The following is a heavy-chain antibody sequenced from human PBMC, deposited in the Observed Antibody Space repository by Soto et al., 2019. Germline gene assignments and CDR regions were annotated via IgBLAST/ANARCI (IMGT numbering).Heavy chain of an antibody. J-gene: IGHJ3*01. CDR2: IYWDDDK. CDR1: GFSLTTRGVG. D-gene: IGHD3-16*02. Sequence: SGPTLVNPTETLTLTCTFSGFSLTTRGVGVGWIRQPPGKALEWLAVIYWDDDKRYSPSLKTRLILTKDTSKNQVVLTMTNMDSVDTATYFCAHVVITFGGVVADDAFDVWGHGTMVTVSS. CDR3: AHVVITFGGVVADDAFDV. V-gene: IGHV2-5*02.